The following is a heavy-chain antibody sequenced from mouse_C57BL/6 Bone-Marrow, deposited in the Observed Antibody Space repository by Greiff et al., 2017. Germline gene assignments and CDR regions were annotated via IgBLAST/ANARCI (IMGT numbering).Heavy chain of an antibody. J-gene: IGHJ1*03. CDR3: SRQVTTVLATKYFDV. CDR1: GFTFSSYT. V-gene: IGHV5-9*01. D-gene: IGHD1-1*01. CDR2: ISGGGGNT. Sequence: EVQLVESGGGLVKPGGSLKLSCAASGFTFSSYTMSWVRQTPEKRLQWVAAISGGGGNTYYPDSVKGRFTISRDNDKNILYLQMSCLRSEDTAFYDCSRQVTTVLATKYFDVWGTGTTVTVSS.